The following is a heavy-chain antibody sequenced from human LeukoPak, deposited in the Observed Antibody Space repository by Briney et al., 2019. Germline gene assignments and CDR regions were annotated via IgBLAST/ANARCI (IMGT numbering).Heavy chain of an antibody. CDR2: ISGSGGST. CDR3: AKDRLSSGWFTSYYFDY. D-gene: IGHD6-19*01. CDR1: GFTFSSYA. Sequence: GGSLRLSCAASGFTFSSYAMSWVRQAPGKGREGVSAISGSGGSTYYADSVKGRFTISRDNSKNTLYLQMNSLRAEDTAVYYCAKDRLSSGWFTSYYFDYWGQGPLVTVSS. V-gene: IGHV3-23*01. J-gene: IGHJ4*02.